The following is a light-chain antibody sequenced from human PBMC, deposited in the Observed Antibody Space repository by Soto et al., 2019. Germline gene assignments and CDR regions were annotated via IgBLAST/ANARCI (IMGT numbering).Light chain of an antibody. CDR3: QQYNNWPPWT. Sequence: EIVMTQSPVTLSVSPGERATLSCRASQSVRSNLAWYQQKPGQAPRLLMYDASTRATGIPARFSGSGSGTEFTLTISSLQSEDFAVYYCQQYNNWPPWTFGQGTKVDMK. V-gene: IGKV3-15*01. CDR1: QSVRSN. J-gene: IGKJ1*01. CDR2: DAS.